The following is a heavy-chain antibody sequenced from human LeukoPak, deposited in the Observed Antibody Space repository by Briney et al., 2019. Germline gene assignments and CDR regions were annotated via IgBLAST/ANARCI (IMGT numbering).Heavy chain of an antibody. D-gene: IGHD3-16*01. V-gene: IGHV1-69*05. Sequence: ASVKVSCKASGGTFSSYAISWVRQAPGQGLEWMGGIIPIFGTANYAQKFQGRVTITTDESTSTAYMELSSLRSEDTAVYYCEGVGGADYYYYMDVWGKGTTVTVSS. CDR3: EGVGGADYYYYMDV. CDR2: IIPIFGTA. J-gene: IGHJ6*03. CDR1: GGTFSSYA.